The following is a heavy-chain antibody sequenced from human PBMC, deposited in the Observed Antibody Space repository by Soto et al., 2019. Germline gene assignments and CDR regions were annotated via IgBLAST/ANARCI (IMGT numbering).Heavy chain of an antibody. J-gene: IGHJ4*02. D-gene: IGHD6-13*01. CDR3: ARPYSNSWCFDY. CDR1: GGSISSGGYS. CDR2: IYHSGST. V-gene: IGHV4-30-2*01. Sequence: SETLSLTCAVSGGSISSGGYSWSWIRQPPGKGLEWIGYIYHSGSTYYNPSLKSRVTISVDRSKNQFSLKLSSVTAADTAVYYCARPYSNSWCFDYWGQGTRVTVSS.